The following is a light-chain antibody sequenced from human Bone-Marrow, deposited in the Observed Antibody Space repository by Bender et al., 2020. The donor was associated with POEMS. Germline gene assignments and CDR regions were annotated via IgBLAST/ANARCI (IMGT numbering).Light chain of an antibody. V-gene: IGLV3-1*01. Sequence: LTQPRSVSGSPGQTATITCSGEKLGEEYACWYQQKPGQSPVVVIYQDTKRPSGIPERFSGSTSGNTASLTISGTQTMDEADYYCQSWGSNTAVFGGGTKLTVL. CDR3: QSWGSNTAV. CDR1: KLGEEY. CDR2: QDT. J-gene: IGLJ2*01.